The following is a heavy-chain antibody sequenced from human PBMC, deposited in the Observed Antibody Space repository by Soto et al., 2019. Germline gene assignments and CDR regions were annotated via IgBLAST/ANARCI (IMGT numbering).Heavy chain of an antibody. D-gene: IGHD4-4*01. CDR1: GGTFSSYT. V-gene: IGHV1-69*08. Sequence: QVQLVQSGAEVKKPGSSVKVSCKASGGTFSSYTISWVRQAPGQGLEWMGRIIPILGIANYAQKFQGRVTITADKSTSTASMELTSLRSEDTAVYYCARDHPMTTVTTWLCCSFDPWGQGPLVTVSS. CDR3: ARDHPMTTVTTWLCCSFDP. CDR2: IIPILGIA. J-gene: IGHJ5*02.